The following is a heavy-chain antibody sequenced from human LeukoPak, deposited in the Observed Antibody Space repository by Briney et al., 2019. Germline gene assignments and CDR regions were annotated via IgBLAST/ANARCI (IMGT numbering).Heavy chain of an antibody. D-gene: IGHD6-19*01. CDR1: GGSISRSSYY. CDR2: IHYSGKT. Sequence: SETLSLTCSVTGGSISRSSYYWGWIRQPPGEGLEWVGNIHYSGKTYYNPSLKSRVTISIDTSKNQFSLKLSSVTAADTAVYSCAKVGGLAVAGTDNWMDPWGQGTLVTVSS. V-gene: IGHV4-39*02. CDR3: AKVGGLAVAGTDNWMDP. J-gene: IGHJ5*02.